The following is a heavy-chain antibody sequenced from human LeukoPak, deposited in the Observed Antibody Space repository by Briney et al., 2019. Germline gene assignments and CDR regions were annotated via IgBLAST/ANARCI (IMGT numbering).Heavy chain of an antibody. J-gene: IGHJ4*02. V-gene: IGHV3-74*01. CDR2: INTDGSTT. CDR3: ARDDYPGSGYNYGCNY. CDR1: GFTFSDYW. D-gene: IGHD5-18*01. Sequence: PGGSLRLSCAASGFTFSDYWMHWVRQAPGKGLVWVSRINTDGSTTTYADSVKGRFTISRDNVKNTLYLQMNSLRAEDTAVYHCARDDYPGSGYNYGCNYWGQGTLVTVSS.